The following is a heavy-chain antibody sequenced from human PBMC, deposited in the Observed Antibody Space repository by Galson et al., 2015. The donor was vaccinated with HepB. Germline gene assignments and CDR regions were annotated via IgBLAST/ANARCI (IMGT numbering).Heavy chain of an antibody. D-gene: IGHD1-26*01. CDR2: TYYTGST. CDR3: ASLVGASPGYY. CDR1: GGSISSGSYY. V-gene: IGHV4-39*01. J-gene: IGHJ4*02. Sequence: SETLSLTCTVSGGSISSGSYYWGWIRQPPGKGLEWIGSTYYTGSTYYNPSLKSRVTLSIDTSKNQFSLRLSSVTAADTAVYYCASLVGASPGYYWGQGTLVTVSS.